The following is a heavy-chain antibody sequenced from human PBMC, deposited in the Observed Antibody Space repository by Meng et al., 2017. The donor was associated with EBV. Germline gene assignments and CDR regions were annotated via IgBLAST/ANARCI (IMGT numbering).Heavy chain of an antibody. V-gene: IGHV1-69*01. J-gene: IGHJ4*02. CDR2: FLPRLGAP. CDR1: AGPVGYYA. D-gene: IGHD3-10*01. CDR3: ASESGRGYTPDY. Sequence: VQLVQLAGVLKNSGTLLQVSGKLSAGPVGYYAISWGRQAPGEGLGWVGGFLPRLGAPNSAQKFHGRVKITADESTSTHYMDLSSLRSEDTAIYYCASESGRGYTPDYWGQGTLVTVSS.